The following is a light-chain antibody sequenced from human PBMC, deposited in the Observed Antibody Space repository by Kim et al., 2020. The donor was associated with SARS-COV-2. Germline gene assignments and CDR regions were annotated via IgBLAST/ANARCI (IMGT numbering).Light chain of an antibody. CDR2: YDS. CDR1: NSGSKS. V-gene: IGLV3-21*04. Sequence: APGKTARITCGGNNSGSKSVHWYQHKPGQAPVLVIYYDSDRPSGIPERFSGSNSGNTATLTISRVEAGDEADYYCQVWDSSSDHWVFGGGTKLTVL. CDR3: QVWDSSSDHWV. J-gene: IGLJ3*02.